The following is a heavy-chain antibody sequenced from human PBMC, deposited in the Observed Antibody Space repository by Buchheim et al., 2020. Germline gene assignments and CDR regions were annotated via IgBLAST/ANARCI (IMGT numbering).Heavy chain of an antibody. D-gene: IGHD3-9*01. CDR2: IRSITYGGTT. V-gene: IGHV3-49*03. J-gene: IGHJ4*02. CDR1: GFTFGDFA. Sequence: EVQLVESGGGLVQPGRSLRLSCVGSGFTFGDFAMSWFRQAPGKGLEWVGLIRSITYGGTTEYAPSVNGRFTISRDDSKSITYLQMNSLKAEDTADYYCSRRLGFDYWGQGTL. CDR3: SRRLGFDY.